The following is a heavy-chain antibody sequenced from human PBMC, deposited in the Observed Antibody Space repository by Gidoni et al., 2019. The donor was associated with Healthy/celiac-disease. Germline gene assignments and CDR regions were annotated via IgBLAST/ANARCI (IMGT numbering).Heavy chain of an antibody. Sequence: QLQLQESGPGLVKPSETLSLTCTVSGGSISSSSYYWGWIRQPPGKGLEWIGSIYYSGSTYYNPYLKSRVTISVDTSKNQFSLKLSSGTAADTAVYYCARGRRWLSYWGQGTLVTVSS. CDR3: ARGRRWLSY. CDR2: IYYSGST. D-gene: IGHD6-19*01. J-gene: IGHJ4*02. V-gene: IGHV4-39*01. CDR1: GGSISSSSYY.